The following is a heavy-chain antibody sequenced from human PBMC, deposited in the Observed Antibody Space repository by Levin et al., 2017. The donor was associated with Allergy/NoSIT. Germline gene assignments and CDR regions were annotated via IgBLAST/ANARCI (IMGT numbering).Heavy chain of an antibody. CDR3: AKGLNWGSPNTFDY. V-gene: IGHV3-9*01. CDR1: GFTFGDYA. CDR2: INWNRDKI. J-gene: IGHJ4*02. Sequence: LPGGSLRLSCAASGFTFGDYAMHWVRQAPGKGLEWVSGINWNRDKIGYADSVRARFTISRDNAKNSPYLQMNSLGPEDTALYYCAKGLNWGSPNTFDYWGQGTLVTVSS. D-gene: IGHD7-27*01.